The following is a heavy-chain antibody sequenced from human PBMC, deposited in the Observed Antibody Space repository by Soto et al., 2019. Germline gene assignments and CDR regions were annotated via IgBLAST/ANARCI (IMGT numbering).Heavy chain of an antibody. CDR1: GFIFSDYS. CDR2: ISSSSTTI. D-gene: IGHD2-21*02. CDR3: AMMQGDHFDY. Sequence: GGSLRLSCTASGFIFSDYSMNWVRQAPGKGLEWVSDISSSSTTIYYADSVKGRFTISRDNAKNSLYLQMDSLRAEDTAVYYCAMMQGDHFDYWGQGTLVTVSS. V-gene: IGHV3-48*04. J-gene: IGHJ4*02.